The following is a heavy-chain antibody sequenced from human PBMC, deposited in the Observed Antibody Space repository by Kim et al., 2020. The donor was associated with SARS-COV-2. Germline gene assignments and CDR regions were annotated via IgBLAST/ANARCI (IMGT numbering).Heavy chain of an antibody. Sequence: TNNYTPSLMSRVTISVDTSTNQFSLKLTSVTAADTAVYYCARHWFAWFDPWGQGTLVTVSS. CDR2: TN. CDR3: ARHWFAWFDP. D-gene: IGHD3-9*01. J-gene: IGHJ5*02. V-gene: IGHV4-34*01.